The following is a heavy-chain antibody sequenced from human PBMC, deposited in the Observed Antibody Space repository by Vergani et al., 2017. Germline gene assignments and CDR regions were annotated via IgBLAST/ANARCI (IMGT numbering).Heavy chain of an antibody. CDR1: GGTFSSYA. D-gene: IGHD3-10*01. J-gene: IGHJ6*02. Sequence: QVQLVQSGAEVKKPGSSVKVSCKASGGTFSSYAISWVRQAPGQGLEWMGGIIPIFGTANYAQKFQGRVTITADKSTITAYMELSSLRSEDTAVYYCASNKDGSGSYYNRYYYYGMDFWGQGTTVTVSS. CDR3: ASNKDGSGSYYNRYYYYGMDF. V-gene: IGHV1-69*06. CDR2: IIPIFGTA.